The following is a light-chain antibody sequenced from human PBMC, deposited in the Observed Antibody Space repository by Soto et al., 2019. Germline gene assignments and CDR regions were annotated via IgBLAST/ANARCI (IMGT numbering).Light chain of an antibody. Sequence: DTVMTQSPATLSVSPGERATLSCRASQSVSSYLAWYQQKPGQAPRLLMYGASTRATGIPARLSGSGSGTEFTLTISSLQSEDFAIYYCQQYSNWPLTFGGGTKVEIK. CDR3: QQYSNWPLT. V-gene: IGKV3-15*01. CDR2: GAS. CDR1: QSVSSY. J-gene: IGKJ4*01.